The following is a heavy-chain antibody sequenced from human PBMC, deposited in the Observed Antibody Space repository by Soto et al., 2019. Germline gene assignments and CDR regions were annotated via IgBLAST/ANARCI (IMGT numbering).Heavy chain of an antibody. D-gene: IGHD3-10*01. CDR1: GFPSSSYS. Sequence: GGSLRLSCAASGFPSSSYSMNWVRQAPGKGLEWVSSISSSSSYIYYADSVKGRFTISRDNAKNSLYLQMNSLRAEDTAVYYYGSGSFRNYVLDVWGQGTTVTVSS. J-gene: IGHJ6*02. CDR2: ISSSSSYI. V-gene: IGHV3-21*01. CDR3: GSGSFRNYVLDV.